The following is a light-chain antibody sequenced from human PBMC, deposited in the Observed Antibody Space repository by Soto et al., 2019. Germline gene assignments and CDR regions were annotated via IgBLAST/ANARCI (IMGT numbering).Light chain of an antibody. CDR1: QGIRNF. CDR3: QKYSSVPV. V-gene: IGKV1-27*01. J-gene: IGKJ3*01. Sequence: DIQMTQSPTSLSASVGDRVTITCRASQGIRNFVAWYQQKPGKAPKLLIYAASTLQSGVPSRFSGSGSGTDFTLTIISLQPEDVETYSCQKYSSVPVFGPGTKVEIK. CDR2: AAS.